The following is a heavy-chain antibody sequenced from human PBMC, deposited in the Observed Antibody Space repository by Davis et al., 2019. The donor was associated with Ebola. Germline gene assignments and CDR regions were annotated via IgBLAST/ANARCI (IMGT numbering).Heavy chain of an antibody. D-gene: IGHD6-19*01. V-gene: IGHV3-48*01. CDR3: AKGRAGSGWYWVDY. CDR2: ISSSSSTI. J-gene: IGHJ4*02. CDR1: GFTFSSYS. Sequence: GESLKISCTASGFTFSSYSMNWVRQAPGKGLEWVSYISSSSSTIYYADSVKGRFTISRDNAKNSLYLQMNSLRAEDTAVYYCAKGRAGSGWYWVDYWGQGTLVTVSS.